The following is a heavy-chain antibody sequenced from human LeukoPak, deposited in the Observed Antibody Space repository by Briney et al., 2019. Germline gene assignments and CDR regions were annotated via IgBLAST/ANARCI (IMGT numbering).Heavy chain of an antibody. CDR1: GFTFSNYG. V-gene: IGHV3-33*08. Sequence: GGSLRLSCAASGFTFSNYGMHWVRQAPGKGLEWVALVWYDETNKYYADSVKGRFTISRDNSKNTLWLQIDNLRAEDTAVYYCGGSYDGSGYLSSFDYWGQGTLVTVSS. J-gene: IGHJ4*02. CDR2: VWYDETNK. CDR3: GGSYDGSGYLSSFDY. D-gene: IGHD3-22*01.